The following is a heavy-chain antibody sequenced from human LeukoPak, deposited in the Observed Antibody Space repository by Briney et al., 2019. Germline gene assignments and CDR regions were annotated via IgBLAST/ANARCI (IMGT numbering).Heavy chain of an antibody. CDR2: IYYSGST. Sequence: SETLSLTCTVSGGSISSYYWSWIRQPPGKGLEWIGYIYYSGSTNYNPSLKSRVTISVDTSKNQFSLKLSSVTAADTAVYYCAGDPSRGWFDPWGQGTLVTVSS. J-gene: IGHJ5*02. CDR3: AGDPSRGWFDP. D-gene: IGHD3-10*01. CDR1: GGSISSYY. V-gene: IGHV4-59*01.